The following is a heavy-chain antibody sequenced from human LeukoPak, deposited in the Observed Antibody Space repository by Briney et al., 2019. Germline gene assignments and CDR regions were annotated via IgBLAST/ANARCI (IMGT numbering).Heavy chain of an antibody. V-gene: IGHV3-23*01. CDR3: AKSKWKWATVAGNFDY. Sequence: GGSLRLSCAASGFTFSSYAMSWVRQAPGKGLEWVSAISGSGGSTYYADSVKGRFTISRDNSKNTLYLQMNSLRAEDTAVYCCAKSKWKWATVAGNFDYWGQGTLVTVSS. CDR2: ISGSGGST. CDR1: GFTFSSYA. D-gene: IGHD6-19*01. J-gene: IGHJ4*02.